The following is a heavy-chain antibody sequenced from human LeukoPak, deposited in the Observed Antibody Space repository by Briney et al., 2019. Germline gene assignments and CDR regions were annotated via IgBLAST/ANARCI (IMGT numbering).Heavy chain of an antibody. D-gene: IGHD3-3*01. V-gene: IGHV3-21*01. Sequence: GGSLRLSCAASGFTFSSYSMNWVRQAPGKGLEWVSSISSSSSYIYYADSVKGRFTISRDDAKNSLYLQMNSLRAEDTAVYCCARDKDSTAGSIFGVVIPYYYYGMDVWGQGTTVTVSS. CDR3: ARDKDSTAGSIFGVVIPYYYYGMDV. J-gene: IGHJ6*02. CDR2: ISSSSSYI. CDR1: GFTFSSYS.